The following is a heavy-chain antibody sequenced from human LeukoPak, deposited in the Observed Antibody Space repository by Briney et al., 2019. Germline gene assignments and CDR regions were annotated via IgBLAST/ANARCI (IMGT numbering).Heavy chain of an antibody. V-gene: IGHV3-21*01. CDR2: ISGSSSYI. D-gene: IGHD6-13*01. CDR1: GFTFSSYS. CDR3: ARRLAAAARSGIYYYGLDV. Sequence: GGSPRLSCAASGFTFSSYSMNWVRQAPGKGLEWVSSISGSSSYIYYADSVKGRFTISRDNAKNSLYLQMNSLRAEDTAVYYCARRLAAAARSGIYYYGLDVWGQGTTVTVSS. J-gene: IGHJ6*02.